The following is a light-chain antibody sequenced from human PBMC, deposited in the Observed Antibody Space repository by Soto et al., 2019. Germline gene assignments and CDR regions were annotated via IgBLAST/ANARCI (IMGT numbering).Light chain of an antibody. CDR2: GAS. CDR1: QTISRS. Sequence: EIVMTQSPATLSVSPGERAALSCRANQTISRSFAWYQQKPGQTPRLLIYGASIRPSGIPARFSGSGSGTEFTLTISSLQSEDFAIYYCQQYNDWPRTFGQGTKVDIK. V-gene: IGKV3-15*01. J-gene: IGKJ1*01. CDR3: QQYNDWPRT.